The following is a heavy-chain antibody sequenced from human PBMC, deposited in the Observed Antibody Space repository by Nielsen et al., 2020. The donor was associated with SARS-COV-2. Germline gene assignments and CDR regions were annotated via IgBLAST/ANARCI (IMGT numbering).Heavy chain of an antibody. Sequence: SETLSLTCTVSGGSISSSTYYWGWIRQPPGKGLEWIGSIYYSGSTYYNPSLKSRVTISVDTSKNQFSLKLSSVTAADTAVYYCAGGGGWYREYFDYWGQGTLVTVSS. CDR3: AGGGGWYREYFDY. J-gene: IGHJ4*02. D-gene: IGHD6-19*01. V-gene: IGHV4-39*01. CDR2: IYYSGST. CDR1: GGSISSSTYY.